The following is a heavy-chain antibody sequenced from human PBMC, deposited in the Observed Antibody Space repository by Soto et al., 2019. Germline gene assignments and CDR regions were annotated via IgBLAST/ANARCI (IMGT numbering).Heavy chain of an antibody. J-gene: IGHJ5*02. CDR3: ARGDQCSSTSCYPLFDP. D-gene: IGHD2-2*01. CDR2: IYHSGST. CDR1: GGSISSGGYS. V-gene: IGHV4-30-2*01. Sequence: SETLSLTCAVSGGSISSGGYSWSWIRQPPGKGLEWIGYIYHSGSTYYNPSLKSRVTISVDRSKNQFSLKLSSVTAADTAVYYCARGDQCSSTSCYPLFDPWGQGTLVTVSS.